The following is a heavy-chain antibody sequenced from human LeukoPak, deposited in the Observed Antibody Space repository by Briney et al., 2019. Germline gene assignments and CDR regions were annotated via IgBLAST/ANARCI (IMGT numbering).Heavy chain of an antibody. D-gene: IGHD6-13*01. Sequence: SETLSLTCTVSGGSISSYYWSWIRQPPGKGLEWIGYIYHSGSTYYNPSLRSRVTISVDKSKNQFFLKLSSVTATDTAVYYCARRVHSSSWSSYFDYWGQETLVTVSS. CDR1: GGSISSYY. J-gene: IGHJ4*02. V-gene: IGHV4-59*01. CDR3: ARRVHSSSWSSYFDY. CDR2: IYHSGST.